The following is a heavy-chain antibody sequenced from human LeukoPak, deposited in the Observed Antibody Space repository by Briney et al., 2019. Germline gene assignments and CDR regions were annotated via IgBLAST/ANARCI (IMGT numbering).Heavy chain of an antibody. CDR3: ARARYYSSSWPHFDY. Sequence: GESLKISCKGSGYSFTSYWISWVRQMPGKGLGWMGRIDPSDSYTNYSPSFQGHVTISADKSISTAYLQWSSLKASDTAMYYCARARYYSSSWPHFDYWGQGTLVTVSS. D-gene: IGHD6-13*01. V-gene: IGHV5-10-1*01. CDR2: IDPSDSYT. J-gene: IGHJ4*02. CDR1: GYSFTSYW.